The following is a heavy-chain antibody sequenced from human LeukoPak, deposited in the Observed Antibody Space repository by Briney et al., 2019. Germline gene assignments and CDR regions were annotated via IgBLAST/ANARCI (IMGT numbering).Heavy chain of an antibody. D-gene: IGHD2-8*02. J-gene: IGHJ4*02. CDR2: IYYTGST. Sequence: PSEPLSLTCTVSGGSISSYYWSWIRQPPGKGLEWIGYIYYTGSTNYNPSLKSRVTISVDTSKSQFSLKLSSVTAADTAVYYCARAGGFTGGYIFWGQGTLVTVSS. CDR1: GGSISSYY. CDR3: ARAGGFTGGYIF. V-gene: IGHV4-59*01.